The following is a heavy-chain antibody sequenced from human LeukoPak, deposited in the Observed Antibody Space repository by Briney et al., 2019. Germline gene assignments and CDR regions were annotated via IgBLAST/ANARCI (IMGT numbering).Heavy chain of an antibody. J-gene: IGHJ4*02. D-gene: IGHD1-20*01. V-gene: IGHV1-69*13. CDR2: IIPIFGTA. Sequence: SVKVSCKASGGTFSSYAISWVRQAPGQGLERMGGIIPIFGTANYAQKFQGRVTITADESTSTAYMELSSLRSEDTAVYYCACSYNWNGGYFDYWGQGTLVTVSS. CDR1: GGTFSSYA. CDR3: ACSYNWNGGYFDY.